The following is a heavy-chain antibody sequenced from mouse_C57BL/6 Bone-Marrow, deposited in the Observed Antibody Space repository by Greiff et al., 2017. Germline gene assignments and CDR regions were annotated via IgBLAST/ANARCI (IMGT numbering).Heavy chain of an antibody. J-gene: IGHJ2*01. CDR1: GYAFSSYW. V-gene: IGHV1-80*01. CDR3: ARQSNGYPYYFDY. Sequence: VNLVESGAELVKPGASVKISCKASGYAFSSYWMNWVKQRPGKGLEWIGQIYPGDGDTTYNEKFKGKATLTADKSSSTAYMQLSSLTSEASAVYFCARQSNGYPYYFDYWGQGTTLTVSS. D-gene: IGHD2-14*01. CDR2: IYPGDGDT.